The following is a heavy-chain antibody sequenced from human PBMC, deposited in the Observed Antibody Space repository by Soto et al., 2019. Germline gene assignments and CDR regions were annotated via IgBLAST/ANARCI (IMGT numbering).Heavy chain of an antibody. V-gene: IGHV4-39*01. CDR3: ARKEISVTMPFDS. J-gene: IGHJ4*02. CDR2: VYYSGTS. CDR1: GGPIRTTSFY. Sequence: QVQLQASGPGLVKPSETLSLTCAVFGGPIRTTSFYWGWFRQPPGKAPEWIGSVYYSGTSYKNPSLESRVTMSVDTSKHQFSLKLSSVTAADTAVYYCARKEISVTMPFDSWGQGTLVTVSS. D-gene: IGHD4-17*01.